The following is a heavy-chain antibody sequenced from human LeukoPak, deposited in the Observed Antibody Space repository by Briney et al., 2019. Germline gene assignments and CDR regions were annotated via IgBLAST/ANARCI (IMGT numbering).Heavy chain of an antibody. CDR1: GFTFSSYA. D-gene: IGHD3-22*01. V-gene: IGHV3-23*01. J-gene: IGHJ3*02. CDR3: AKTYYYDSSGYFYAFDI. Sequence: PGGSLRLSCAASGFTFSSYAMSWVRQAPGKGLEWVSAISGSGGSTYYADSVKGRFTISRDNSKSTLYLQMNSLRAEDTAVYYCAKTYYYDSSGYFYAFDIWGQGTMVTVSS. CDR2: ISGSGGST.